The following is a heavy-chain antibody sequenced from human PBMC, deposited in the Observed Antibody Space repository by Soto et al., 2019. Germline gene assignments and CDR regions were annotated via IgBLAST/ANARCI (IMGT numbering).Heavy chain of an antibody. J-gene: IGHJ4*02. V-gene: IGHV3-30-3*01. CDR2: ISYDGSNK. D-gene: IGHD5-12*01. Sequence: PGGSLRLSCAASGFTFSSYAMHWVRQAPGKGLEWVAVISYDGSNKYYADSVKGRFTISRDNSKNTLYLQMNSLRAEDTAVYYCASGSNGYAYFHYWGQGTLVTVSS. CDR1: GFTFSSYA. CDR3: ASGSNGYAYFHY.